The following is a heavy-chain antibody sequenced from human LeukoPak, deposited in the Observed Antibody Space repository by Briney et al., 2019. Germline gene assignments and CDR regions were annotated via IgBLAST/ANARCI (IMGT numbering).Heavy chain of an antibody. J-gene: IGHJ4*02. Sequence: AETLSLPCTVSGGSMSSSSYYWGWIRQPPGKGLELIGWIYYSGSTYYNPSLRSRFTISVDTSKNQFSLKLSSVTAADTAVYYCARHGRAAAGTGEVVSLDYWGQGTLVTVSS. CDR2: IYYSGST. D-gene: IGHD6-13*01. CDR3: ARHGRAAAGTGEVVSLDY. V-gene: IGHV4-39*01. CDR1: GGSMSSSSYY.